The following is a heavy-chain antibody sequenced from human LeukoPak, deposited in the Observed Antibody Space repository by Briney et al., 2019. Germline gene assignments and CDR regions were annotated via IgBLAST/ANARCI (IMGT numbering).Heavy chain of an antibody. CDR1: GGSISSYY. CDR2: IYYSGST. V-gene: IGHV4-59*01. Sequence: SETLSLTCTVSGGSISSYYWSWIRQPPGKGLEWIGYIYYSGSTNYNPSLKSRVTISVDTSKNQFSLKLSSVTAVDTAVYYCARVPNDYGVWGQGTMVTVSS. J-gene: IGHJ3*01. D-gene: IGHD4-17*01. CDR3: ARVPNDYGV.